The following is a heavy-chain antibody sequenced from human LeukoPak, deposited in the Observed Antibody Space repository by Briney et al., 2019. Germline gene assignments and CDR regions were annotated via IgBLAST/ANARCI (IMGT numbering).Heavy chain of an antibody. V-gene: IGHV1-18*01. J-gene: IGHJ5*02. CDR3: ARLSTLYSSSSGNWFDP. CDR2: ISAYNGNT. Sequence: ASVKVSCKASGYTFTSYGISWVRQAPGQGLEWMGWISAYNGNTNYAQKLQGRVTMTTDTSTSTAYMELRSLRSDDTAVYYCARLSTLYSSSSGNWFDPWGQGTLVTVSS. CDR1: GYTFTSYG. D-gene: IGHD6-6*01.